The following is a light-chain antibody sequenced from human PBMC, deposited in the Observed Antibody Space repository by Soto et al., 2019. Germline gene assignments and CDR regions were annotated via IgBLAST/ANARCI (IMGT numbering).Light chain of an antibody. CDR3: QQYHSSPWT. CDR1: QSISSW. CDR2: KAS. J-gene: IGKJ1*01. Sequence: DIQMTQSPSTLSASVGDRVTITCRASQSISSWLAWYQQKPGKAPKLLIYKASSLESGVPSRFSGSGSGTEFTLTISSLQHDDFATYYCQQYHSSPWTFGQVTKVEIK. V-gene: IGKV1-5*03.